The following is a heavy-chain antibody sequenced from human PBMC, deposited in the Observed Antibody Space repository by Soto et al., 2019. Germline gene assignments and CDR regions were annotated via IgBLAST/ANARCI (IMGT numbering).Heavy chain of an antibody. Sequence: DAQLLESGGGLIQPGGSLRLSCAASGFTFRSYAMSWVRQAPGKGLEWVSSISGNSGSTYYADSVKGRFTISRDKSKSTLYLQMNSLTAEDTAVYYCAKDPLVIPAAGDAFDIWGQGTVVTVSS. D-gene: IGHD2-2*01. CDR3: AKDPLVIPAAGDAFDI. J-gene: IGHJ3*02. V-gene: IGHV3-23*01. CDR2: ISGNSGST. CDR1: GFTFRSYA.